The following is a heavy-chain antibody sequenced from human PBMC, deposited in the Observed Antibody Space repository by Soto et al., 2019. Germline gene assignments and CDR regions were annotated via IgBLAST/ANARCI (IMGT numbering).Heavy chain of an antibody. CDR1: GYIFTSYA. CDR3: AREGGYCSSTSCPPTRYGMDV. CDR2: INAGNGNT. V-gene: IGHV1-3*01. Sequence: QVQLVQSGAEVKKPGASVKVSCKASGYIFTSYAMHWVRQAPGQRLEWMGWINAGNGNTKYSQKFQGRVTITRDTSASTAYMELSSLRSEDTAVYYCAREGGYCSSTSCPPTRYGMDVWGQGTTVTVSS. J-gene: IGHJ6*02. D-gene: IGHD2-2*01.